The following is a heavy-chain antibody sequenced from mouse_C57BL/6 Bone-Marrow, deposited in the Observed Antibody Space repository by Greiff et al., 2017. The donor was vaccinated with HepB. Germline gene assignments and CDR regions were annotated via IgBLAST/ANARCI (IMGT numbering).Heavy chain of an antibody. D-gene: IGHD2-1*01. V-gene: IGHV1-55*01. J-gene: IGHJ2*01. CDR3: AYGGNPLY. CDR1: GYTFTSYW. Sequence: QVQLQQPGAELVKPGASVKMSCKVSGYTFTSYWITWVNQRPGQGLEWMGVIYPVSGSTNYNEKFKSKATLTVDTSSSTAYMQLSSLTSEDSAVYYCAYGGNPLYWGQGTTLTVSS. CDR2: IYPVSGST.